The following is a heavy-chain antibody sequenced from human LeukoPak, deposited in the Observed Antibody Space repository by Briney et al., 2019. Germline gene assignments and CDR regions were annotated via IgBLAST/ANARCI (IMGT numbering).Heavy chain of an antibody. Sequence: SETLSLTCAVYGGSFSGYYWSWIRQPPGKGLEWIGEINHSGSTNYNPSLKSRVTISVDTSKNQFSLKPSSVTAADTAVYYCARAAAGIPFDYWGQGTLVTVSS. CDR3: ARAAAGIPFDY. V-gene: IGHV4-34*01. J-gene: IGHJ4*02. D-gene: IGHD6-13*01. CDR2: INHSGST. CDR1: GGSFSGYY.